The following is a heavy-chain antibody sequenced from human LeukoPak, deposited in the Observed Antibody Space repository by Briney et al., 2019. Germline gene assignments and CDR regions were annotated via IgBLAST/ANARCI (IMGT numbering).Heavy chain of an antibody. CDR2: IYSGSST. J-gene: IGHJ6*03. CDR1: GFTVSSNY. Sequence: GGSLRLSCAASGFTVSSNYMSWLRQAPGQGLEGVSVIYSGSSTYYADSVKGRITTSRDNSMNTLYIHMNSLRAEDTAAYYCATRRYGATYYYYYMDVWGKGTTVTVSS. V-gene: IGHV3-53*01. D-gene: IGHD5-18*01. CDR3: ATRRYGATYYYYYMDV.